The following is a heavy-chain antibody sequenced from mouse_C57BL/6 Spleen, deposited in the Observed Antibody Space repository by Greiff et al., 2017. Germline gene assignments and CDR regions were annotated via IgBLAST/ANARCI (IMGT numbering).Heavy chain of an antibody. Sequence: EVQLQQSGPELVKPGASVKISCKASGYTFTDYYMNWVKQSHGKSLEWIGDINPNNGGTSYNQKFKGKAALTVDKSSSTAYMELRSRTSEDSAVYYCARDGRKVFDYWGQGTTLTVSS. V-gene: IGHV1-26*01. CDR3: ARDGRKVFDY. D-gene: IGHD1-1*01. CDR2: INPNNGGT. CDR1: GYTFTDYY. J-gene: IGHJ2*01.